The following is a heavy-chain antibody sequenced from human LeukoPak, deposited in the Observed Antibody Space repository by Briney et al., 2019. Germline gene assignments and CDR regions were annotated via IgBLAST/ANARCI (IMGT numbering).Heavy chain of an antibody. D-gene: IGHD2-21*01. V-gene: IGHV1-46*03. J-gene: IGHJ4*02. Sequence: ASVKVSCKASGYTFTSYYMHWVRQAPGQGLEWMGIINPSDGSTSYAQKFQGRVTMTRDTSTSTVYMELSSLRSEDTAVYYCARAPAYCGGDCYPDYWGQGTLVTVSS. CDR1: GYTFTSYY. CDR3: ARAPAYCGGDCYPDY. CDR2: INPSDGST.